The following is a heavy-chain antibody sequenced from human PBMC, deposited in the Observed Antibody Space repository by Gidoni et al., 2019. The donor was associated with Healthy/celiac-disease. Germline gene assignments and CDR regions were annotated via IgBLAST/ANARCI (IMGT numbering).Heavy chain of an antibody. CDR2: ISYDGSNK. J-gene: IGHJ4*02. CDR3: AKDPGWWELLLWFDY. V-gene: IGHV3-30*18. Sequence: QVQLVESGGGVVQPGRSLGLSCAASGFTFSSYDMHWVRQAPGKGLEWVAVISYDGSNKYYADSVKGRFTISRDNSKNTLYLQMNSLRAEDTAVYYCAKDPGWWELLLWFDYWGQGTLVTVSS. D-gene: IGHD1-26*01. CDR1: GFTFSSYD.